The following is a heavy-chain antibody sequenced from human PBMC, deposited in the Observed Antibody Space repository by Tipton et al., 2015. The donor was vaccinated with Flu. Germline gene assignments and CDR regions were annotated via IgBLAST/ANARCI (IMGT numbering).Heavy chain of an antibody. V-gene: IGHV1-8*01. Sequence: QLVQSGPEVKKPGASVKVSCETSGYTFTSYDINWARQATGQGPEWMGWMSPNTGNTGYAQKFQGRVTMTRDTSISTAFMELSSLRSEDTAVYYCARVPPFNNWNDESDYWGQGTLVTVSS. CDR2: MSPNTGNT. D-gene: IGHD1-20*01. CDR3: ARVPPFNNWNDESDY. J-gene: IGHJ4*02. CDR1: GYTFTSYD.